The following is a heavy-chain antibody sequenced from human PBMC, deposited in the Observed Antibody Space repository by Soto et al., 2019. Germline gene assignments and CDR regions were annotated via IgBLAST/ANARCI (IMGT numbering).Heavy chain of an antibody. D-gene: IGHD2-2*01. CDR1: GFTFSSYW. Sequence: GSLRLSCAASGFTFSSYWMSWVRQAPGKGLEWVANIKQDGSEKYYVDSVKGRFTISRDNAKNSLYLQMNSLRAEDTAVYYCARAPHDIVVVPAAYYFDYWGQGTLVTVSS. CDR3: ARAPHDIVVVPAAYYFDY. CDR2: IKQDGSEK. J-gene: IGHJ4*02. V-gene: IGHV3-7*01.